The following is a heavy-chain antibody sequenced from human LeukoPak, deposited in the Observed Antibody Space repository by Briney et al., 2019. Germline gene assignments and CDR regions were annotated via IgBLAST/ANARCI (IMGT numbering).Heavy chain of an antibody. CDR3: ARDKRHSYGRYFDP. J-gene: IGHJ4*02. V-gene: IGHV4-59*01. D-gene: IGHD5-18*01. CDR1: GDSISTYH. CDR2: MQSTGNS. Sequence: SETLSLTCTVSGDSISTYHWNWIRKPPGKGLEWIGYMQSTGNSNYNPSLKNRVNIFVDMSKNYFVLNLRSVAAADTAVYYCARDKRHSYGRYFDPWGQGMLVTVSS.